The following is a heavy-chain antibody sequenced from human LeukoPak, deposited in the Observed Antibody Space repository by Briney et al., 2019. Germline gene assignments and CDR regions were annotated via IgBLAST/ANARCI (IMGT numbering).Heavy chain of an antibody. Sequence: SETLSLTCAVYGGSFSGYYWSWIRQPPGKGLEWIGEINHSGSTNYNPSLKSRVTISVDTPKNQFSLKLSSVTAADTAVYYCARGPIQLWLRDPYYYYYMDVWGKGTTVTVSS. CDR1: GGSFSGYY. J-gene: IGHJ6*03. V-gene: IGHV4-34*01. CDR3: ARGPIQLWLRDPYYYYYMDV. D-gene: IGHD5-18*01. CDR2: INHSGST.